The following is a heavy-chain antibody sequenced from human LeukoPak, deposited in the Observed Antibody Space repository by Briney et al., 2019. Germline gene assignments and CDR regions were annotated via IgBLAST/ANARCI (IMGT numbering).Heavy chain of an antibody. D-gene: IGHD3-22*01. CDR2: IYHSGST. Sequence: SETLSLTCTVSGGSISSYYWSWIRQPPGKGLEWIGYIYHSGSTYYNPSLKSRVTISVDRSKNQFSLKLTSVTAADTAVYYCARSGWDYYDSSGPRSWFDPWGQGTLVTVSS. V-gene: IGHV4-59*12. CDR1: GGSISSYY. J-gene: IGHJ5*02. CDR3: ARSGWDYYDSSGPRSWFDP.